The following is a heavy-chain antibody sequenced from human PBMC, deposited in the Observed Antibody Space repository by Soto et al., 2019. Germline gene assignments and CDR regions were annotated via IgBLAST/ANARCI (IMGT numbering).Heavy chain of an antibody. CDR3: VKDPYSGELAGHLTWFDS. D-gene: IGHD2-21*01. Sequence: PGGSLRLSCVASGFSFIEYGMHWVRQAPGKGLEWLAGISHDQTDKYYTDSVKGRIIISRDNSKSTLHLQMNSLRVEDTAVYYCVKDPYSGELAGHLTWFDSWGHGALVTVSS. CDR1: GFSFIEYG. J-gene: IGHJ5*01. V-gene: IGHV3-30*18. CDR2: ISHDQTDK.